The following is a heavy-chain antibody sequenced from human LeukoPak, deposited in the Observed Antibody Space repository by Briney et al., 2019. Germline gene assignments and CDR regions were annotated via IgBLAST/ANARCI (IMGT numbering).Heavy chain of an antibody. CDR3: AKSIPYSSSWTFFDP. CDR1: GDSVSSNSAA. V-gene: IGHV6-1*01. D-gene: IGHD6-13*01. J-gene: IGHJ5*02. CDR2: TYYRSKWYS. Sequence: SQTLSLTCAISGDSVSSNSAAWNWIRQSPSRGLEWLGRTYYRSKWYSDYAVSVKSRITTNPDTSKNQFSLQLNSVTPEDTAVYYCAKSIPYSSSWTFFDPWGQGTLVTVSS.